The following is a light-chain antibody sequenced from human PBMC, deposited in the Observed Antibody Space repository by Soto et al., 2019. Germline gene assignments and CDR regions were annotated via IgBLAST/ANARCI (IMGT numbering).Light chain of an antibody. Sequence: EIVLTQSPGTLSLSPGERATLSCRARQSISSRYLAWYQQKPGQAPRLLIYDASSRATGIPDRFSGSGSGTDFTLSINRLEPEDYAVYHCQQYHSAPRTFGQGTKVDIK. J-gene: IGKJ1*01. V-gene: IGKV3-20*01. CDR3: QQYHSAPRT. CDR1: QSISSRY. CDR2: DAS.